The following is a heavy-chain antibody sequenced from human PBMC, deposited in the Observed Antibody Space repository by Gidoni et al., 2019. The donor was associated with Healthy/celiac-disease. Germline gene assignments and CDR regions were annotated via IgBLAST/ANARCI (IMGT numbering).Heavy chain of an antibody. D-gene: IGHD2-15*01. V-gene: IGHV3-15*01. CDR3: TTTLGYCSGGSCYGWENWFDP. CDR1: GFTFSHAW. Sequence: EVQLVESGGGLVKPGGSLRLSCAASGFTFSHAWMSWVRQAPGKGLEWVGRIKSKTDGGTTDYAAPVKGRFTISRDDSKNTLYLQMNSLKTEDTAVYYCTTTLGYCSGGSCYGWENWFDPWGQGTLVTVSS. CDR2: IKSKTDGGTT. J-gene: IGHJ5*02.